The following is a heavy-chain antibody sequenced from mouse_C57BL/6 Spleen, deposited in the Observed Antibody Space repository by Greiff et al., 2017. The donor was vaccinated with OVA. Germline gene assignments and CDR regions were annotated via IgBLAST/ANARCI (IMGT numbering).Heavy chain of an antibody. V-gene: IGHV5-9-1*02. CDR2: ISSGGDYI. CDR1: GFTFSSYA. CDR3: TRDWDGYYDY. Sequence: DVHLVESGEGLVKPGGSLKLSCAASGFTFSSYAMSWVRQTPEKRLEWVAYISSGGDYIYYADTVKGRFTISRDNARNTLYLQMSSLKSEDTAMYYCTRDWDGYYDYWGQGTTLTVSS. D-gene: IGHD2-3*01. J-gene: IGHJ2*01.